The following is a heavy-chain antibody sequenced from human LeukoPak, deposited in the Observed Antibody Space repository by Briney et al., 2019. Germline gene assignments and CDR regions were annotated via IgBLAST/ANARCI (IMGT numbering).Heavy chain of an antibody. CDR2: IRSTTDT. J-gene: IGHJ6*02. D-gene: IGHD2/OR15-2a*01. V-gene: IGHV3-73*01. CDR3: ARLRHSNTDHYYYYGMDV. CDR1: GFTFSGSA. Sequence: GGCLRLSCEASGFTFSGSAMHWVRQASGKGLEWVGRIRSTTDTAYAASVKGRFTISRDDSKNTAYLQMNSLKTADTAVYYCARLRHSNTDHYYYYGMDVWGQGTTVTVS.